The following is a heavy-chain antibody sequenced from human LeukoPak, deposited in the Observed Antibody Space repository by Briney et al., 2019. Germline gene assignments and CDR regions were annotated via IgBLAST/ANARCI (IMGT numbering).Heavy chain of an antibody. CDR3: ATHIRTDFDY. CDR1: GFTFSSYG. Sequence: GGSLRLSCAASGFTFSSYGMHWVRQAPGKGLEWVAFTRYDGSNKYYVDSVKGRFTIPRDNSKNTLYLQMNSLRAEDTAVYYCATHIRTDFDYWGQGTLVTVSS. D-gene: IGHD3-3*02. J-gene: IGHJ4*02. V-gene: IGHV3-30*02. CDR2: TRYDGSNK.